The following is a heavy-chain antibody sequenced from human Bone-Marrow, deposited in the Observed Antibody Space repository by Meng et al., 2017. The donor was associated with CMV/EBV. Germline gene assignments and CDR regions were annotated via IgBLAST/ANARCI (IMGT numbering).Heavy chain of an antibody. CDR1: GVSISSSSYY. J-gene: IGHJ5*02. V-gene: IGHV4-39*01. CDR2: IYYSGST. Sequence: SETLSLTCTVSGVSISSSSYYWGWIRQPPGKGLEWIGSIYYSGSTYYNPSLKSRVTISVDTSKNQFSLKLSSVTAADTAVYYCARGGITMVRMTIDPWGQGTLVTVSS. CDR3: ARGGITMVRMTIDP. D-gene: IGHD3-10*01.